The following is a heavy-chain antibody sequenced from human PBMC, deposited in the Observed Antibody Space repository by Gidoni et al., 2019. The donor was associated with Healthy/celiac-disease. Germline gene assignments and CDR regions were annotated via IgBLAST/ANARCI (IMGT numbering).Heavy chain of an antibody. CDR2: ISGSGGST. D-gene: IGHD6-25*01. Sequence: EVQLLESGGGLVQPGGSLRLACAASGFNFRSSDMSLARQAPGKGLEWVSAISGSGGSTYYADTVKGRFTISRDKSKNTLYLQMNSLRAEDTSVYYCAKVRAAGIGNLYYFDYWGQGTLVTVSS. V-gene: IGHV3-23*01. J-gene: IGHJ4*02. CDR1: GFNFRSSD. CDR3: AKVRAAGIGNLYYFDY.